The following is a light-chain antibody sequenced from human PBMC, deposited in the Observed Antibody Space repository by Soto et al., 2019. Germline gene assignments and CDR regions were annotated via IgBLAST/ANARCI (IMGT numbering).Light chain of an antibody. CDR2: GAS. V-gene: IGKV3-15*01. CDR3: QQYNNWPGT. J-gene: IGKJ1*01. CDR1: QSVSSN. Sequence: TQSMSPGEGATLSCRASQSVSSNLAWYQQKPGQAPRLLIYGASTRATGIPARFSGSGSGTEFTLTISSLQSEDFAVYYCQQYNNWPGTFGQGTKVDIK.